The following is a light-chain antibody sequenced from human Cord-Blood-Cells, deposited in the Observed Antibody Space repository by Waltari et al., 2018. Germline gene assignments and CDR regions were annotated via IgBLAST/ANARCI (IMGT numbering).Light chain of an antibody. J-gene: IGLJ1*01. CDR2: DVS. CDR3: SSYTSSSTYV. V-gene: IGLV2-14*01. Sequence: QSALTQPASVSGSPGQSITISCTVTSSDVGGSNYVSWYQQHPAKAPKLMIYDVSNRPSGVSNRFSGSKSGNTASLTISGLQAEDEADYYCSSYTSSSTYVFGTGSKVTVL. CDR1: SSDVGGSNY.